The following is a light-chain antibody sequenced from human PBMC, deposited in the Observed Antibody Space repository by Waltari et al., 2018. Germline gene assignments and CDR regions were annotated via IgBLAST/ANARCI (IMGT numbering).Light chain of an antibody. V-gene: IGKV1-5*03. Sequence: DIQVTQSPSTLSASVGDRVSITCRSTENINMWLAWYQQKPGKAQKLLIHKASSLENWVPSRFSGSGSGTEFTLTISSLQPDDFATYYCQQYITSWTFGQGTKVEI. CDR1: ENINMW. J-gene: IGKJ1*01. CDR3: QQYITSWT. CDR2: KAS.